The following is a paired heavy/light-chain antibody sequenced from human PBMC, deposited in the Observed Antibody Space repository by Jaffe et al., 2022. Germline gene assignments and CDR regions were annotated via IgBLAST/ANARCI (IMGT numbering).Heavy chain of an antibody. CDR2: IIPIFGTA. J-gene: IGHJ6*03. CDR1: GGTFSSYA. Sequence: QVQLVQSGAEVKKPGSSVKVSCKASGGTFSSYAISWVRQAPGQGLEWMGGIIPIFGTANYAQKFQGRVTITTDESTSTAYMELSSLRSEDTAVYYCARGTRYFDWPHYYYYYMDVWGKGTTVTVSS. D-gene: IGHD3-9*01. CDR3: ARGTRYFDWPHYYYYYMDV. V-gene: IGHV1-69*05.
Light chain of an antibody. CDR1: SSDVGGYNY. J-gene: IGLJ1*01. V-gene: IGLV2-11*01. CDR3: CSYAGSYTQGYV. CDR2: DVS. Sequence: QSALTQPRSVSGSPGQSVTISCTGTSSDVGGYNYVSWYQQHPGKAPKLMIYDVSKRPSGVPDRFSGSKSGNTASLTISGLQAEDEADYYCCSYAGSYTQGYVFGTGTKVTVL.